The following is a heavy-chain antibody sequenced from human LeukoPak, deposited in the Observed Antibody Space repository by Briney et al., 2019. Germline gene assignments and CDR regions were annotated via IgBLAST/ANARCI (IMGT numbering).Heavy chain of an antibody. CDR3: AREADYDFWSGYLNDAFDI. D-gene: IGHD3-3*01. CDR1: GYTFTSYG. Sequence: ASVKVSCKASGYTFTSYGISWVRQAPGQGLEWMGWISGYNGNTNYAQKLQGRVTMTTDTSTSTAYMELRSLRSDDTAVYYCAREADYDFWSGYLNDAFDIWGQGTMVTDCS. V-gene: IGHV1-18*01. CDR2: ISGYNGNT. J-gene: IGHJ3*02.